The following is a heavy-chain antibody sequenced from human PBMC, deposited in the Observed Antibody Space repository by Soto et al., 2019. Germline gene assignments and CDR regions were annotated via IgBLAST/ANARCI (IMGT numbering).Heavy chain of an antibody. V-gene: IGHV3-33*01. CDR2: VWKDGNTK. CDR3: ARGEAWTDEAFDI. J-gene: IGHJ3*02. Sequence: QVQLVESGGGVVQPGQSLRLSCAASGFSVSNYGMHWVRQAPGKGLEWVAVVWKDGNTKHYGDSVKGSFTISRDNSKNTLELQMSSLRGEDTAVYYSARGEAWTDEAFDIWGQGTRVTVSS. CDR1: GFSVSNYG. D-gene: IGHD5-12*01.